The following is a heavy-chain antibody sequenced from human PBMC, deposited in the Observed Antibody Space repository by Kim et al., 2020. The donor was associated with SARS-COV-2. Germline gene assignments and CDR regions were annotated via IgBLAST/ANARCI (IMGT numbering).Heavy chain of an antibody. Sequence: GGSLRLSCSASGFTFSGYAIHWVRLAPGMGLQYVSATTRDGGGSSYADSVKDRFTIFRDNSKNTLFLQMSGLRVEDTAVYYCVRYARNYGSVLWGQGTRGTLSS. D-gene: IGHD1-7*01. J-gene: IGHJ5*02. CDR2: TTRDGGGS. CDR1: GFTFSGYA. CDR3: VRYARNYGSVL. V-gene: IGHV3-64D*06.